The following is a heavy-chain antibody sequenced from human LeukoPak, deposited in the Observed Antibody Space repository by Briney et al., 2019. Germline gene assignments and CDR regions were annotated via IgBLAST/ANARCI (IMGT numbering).Heavy chain of an antibody. CDR1: GYSFTSYW. CDR2: IYPGDSDT. V-gene: IGHV5-51*01. J-gene: IGHJ4*02. Sequence: GESLKISCKGSGYSFTSYWIGWVRQMPRKGLELMGIIYPGDSDTRYSPSFQGQVTISADKSLSTAYLQWSSLKASDTAMYYCARLSCSTSCYASFDYWGQGTLVTVSS. CDR3: ARLSCSTSCYASFDY. D-gene: IGHD2-2*01.